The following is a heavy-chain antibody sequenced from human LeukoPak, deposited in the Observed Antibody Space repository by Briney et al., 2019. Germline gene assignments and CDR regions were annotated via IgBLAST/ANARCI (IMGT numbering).Heavy chain of an antibody. V-gene: IGHV4-59*13. Sequence: SETLSLTCTVSGGSISSYSWSWSRQPPGKGLEWIGYIYYSWSTNYNLSLTSRVTKSVDTSKNQFSLKLSSLTAADTAVYYCARYPYYGMDVWGQGTTVTVSS. CDR3: ARYPYYGMDV. CDR2: IYYSWST. J-gene: IGHJ6*02. CDR1: GGSISSYS.